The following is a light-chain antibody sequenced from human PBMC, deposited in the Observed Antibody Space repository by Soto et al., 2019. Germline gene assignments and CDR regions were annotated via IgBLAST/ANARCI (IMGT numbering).Light chain of an antibody. CDR2: DAS. J-gene: IGKJ1*01. Sequence: DIQMTQSPSTLSASVGDRVTITCRASQSIYNWLAWYQQKPGKAPKLLIYDASTLESGVPSSFSGSRSGTEFTLTISSLQPDDFATYYCQQYSTYSWTFGQGTKVDNK. V-gene: IGKV1-5*01. CDR3: QQYSTYSWT. CDR1: QSIYNW.